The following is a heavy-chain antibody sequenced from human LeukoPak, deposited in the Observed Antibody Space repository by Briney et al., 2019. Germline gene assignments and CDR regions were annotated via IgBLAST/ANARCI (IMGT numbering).Heavy chain of an antibody. J-gene: IGHJ6*02. Sequence: ASVKVSCKASGGTFSSYAISWVRQAPGQGLEWMGGIIPIFGTANYAQKFQGRVTITADESTSTAYTELSSLRSEDTAVYYCARGRSRTIFTYYYYGMDVWGQGTTVTVSS. D-gene: IGHD3-3*01. CDR3: ARGRSRTIFTYYYYGMDV. CDR1: GGTFSSYA. CDR2: IIPIFGTA. V-gene: IGHV1-69*13.